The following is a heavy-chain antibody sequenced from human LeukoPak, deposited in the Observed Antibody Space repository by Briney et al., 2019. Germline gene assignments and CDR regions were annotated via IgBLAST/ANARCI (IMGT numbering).Heavy chain of an antibody. CDR1: GGSISGYY. Sequence: SETLSLTCTVSGGSISGYYWSWIRQPPGKGLEWIGYIYYSGSTNYNPSLKSRVTISVDTSKNQFSLKLSSVTAADTAVYYCARVDYYYGMDVWGQGTTVTVSS. V-gene: IGHV4-59*01. J-gene: IGHJ6*02. CDR3: ARVDYYYGMDV. CDR2: IYYSGST.